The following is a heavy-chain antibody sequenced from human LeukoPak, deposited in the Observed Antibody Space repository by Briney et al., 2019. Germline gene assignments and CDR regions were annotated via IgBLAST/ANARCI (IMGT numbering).Heavy chain of an antibody. Sequence: SETLSLTCDVSGGSISSSNWWSWARQSPERGLEWLAEIYHSGSFNRNPSLKSRVTISVDKSKNQFSLNLTSVTAADTAVYYCASTSNYYDSSGYYSRNYFDYWGQGTLVTVSS. J-gene: IGHJ4*02. D-gene: IGHD3-22*01. CDR3: ASTSNYYDSSGYYSRNYFDY. CDR1: GGSISSSNW. CDR2: IYHSGSF. V-gene: IGHV4-4*02.